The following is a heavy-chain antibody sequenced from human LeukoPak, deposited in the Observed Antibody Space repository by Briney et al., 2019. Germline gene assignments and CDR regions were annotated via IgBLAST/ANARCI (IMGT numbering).Heavy chain of an antibody. D-gene: IGHD3-16*01. J-gene: IGHJ4*02. CDR3: AREWGPFDF. CDR2: ISWNSGSI. CDR1: GFTFDDYA. Sequence: PGGSLRLSCAASGFTFDDYAMHWVRQAPGKGLEWVSGISWNSGSIGYADSVKGRFTISRDNAKNSLYLQMNSLRDEDTAVYYCAREWGPFDFWGQGTLVTVSS. V-gene: IGHV3-9*01.